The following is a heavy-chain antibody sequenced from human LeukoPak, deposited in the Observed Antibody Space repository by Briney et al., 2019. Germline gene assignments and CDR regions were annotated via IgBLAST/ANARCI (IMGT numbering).Heavy chain of an antibody. CDR3: ARGSTYADYVFDY. Sequence: KTSQTLSLTCTVSGGSISSGAYYWSWIRQRPGKGLEWIGYILHSGSTYYNPSLKGRITISVDTSKNQFSLNLTSVTAADTAVYYCARGSTYADYVFDYWGQGTLVTVSS. CDR1: GGSISSGAYY. CDR2: ILHSGST. V-gene: IGHV4-31*03. J-gene: IGHJ4*02. D-gene: IGHD4-17*01.